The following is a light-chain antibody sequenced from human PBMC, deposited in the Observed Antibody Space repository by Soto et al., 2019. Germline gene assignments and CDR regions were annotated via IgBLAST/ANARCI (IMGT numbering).Light chain of an antibody. CDR2: SNN. J-gene: IGLJ2*01. V-gene: IGLV1-44*01. CDR1: SSNIGSNT. CDR3: VAWDDSLNGPV. Sequence: QSVLTQPPSASGTPGQRVTISCSGSSSNIGSNTVNWYQQLPGTAPKLLISSNNQRPSGVPDRFSGSKSGTSASLAISGLQSEDEADYYCVAWDDSLNGPVFGGGTKLTVL.